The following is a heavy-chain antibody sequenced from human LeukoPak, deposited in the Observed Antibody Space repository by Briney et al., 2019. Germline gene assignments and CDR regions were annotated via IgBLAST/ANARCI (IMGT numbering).Heavy chain of an antibody. D-gene: IGHD6-13*01. CDR1: GFTFSSYG. CDR3: AKVGGLAAAGLEY. J-gene: IGHJ4*02. V-gene: IGHV3-30*02. CDR2: IRYDGSNK. Sequence: GGSLRLSCAASGFTFSSYGMHWVRRAPGKGLEWVAFIRYDGSNKYYADSVRGRFTISRDNSKNTLYLQMNSLRAEDTAVYYCAKVGGLAAAGLEYWGQGTVVTVSS.